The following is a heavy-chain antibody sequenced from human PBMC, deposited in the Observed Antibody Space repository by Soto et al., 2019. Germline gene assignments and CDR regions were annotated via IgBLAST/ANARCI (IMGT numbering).Heavy chain of an antibody. D-gene: IGHD2-15*01. V-gene: IGHV4-34*01. Sequence: KLSETLSLTCAVYGGSFSGYYWSWIRQPPGKGLEWIGEINHSGSTNYNPSLKSRVTISVDTSKNQFSLKLSSVTAADTAVYYCARHTKSVVVVAATYFAYWGQGTLVTVSS. CDR3: ARHTKSVVVVAATYFAY. CDR2: INHSGST. CDR1: GGSFSGYY. J-gene: IGHJ4*02.